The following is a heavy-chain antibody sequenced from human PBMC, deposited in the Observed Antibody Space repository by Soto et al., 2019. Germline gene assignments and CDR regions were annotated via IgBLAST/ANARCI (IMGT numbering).Heavy chain of an antibody. CDR3: AEAVRGPMFYFNY. V-gene: IGHV3-23*01. J-gene: IGHJ4*02. Sequence: GGSLRLSCAASGFTFSSDAMRWVRQAPGKGLEWVSAISGSGGSTYYADSLKGRFTISRDNSKDTLYLQMNSLRAEDTAVYYCAEAVRGPMFYFNYWGQGTLVTVSS. D-gene: IGHD3-10*01. CDR1: GFTFSSDA. CDR2: ISGSGGST.